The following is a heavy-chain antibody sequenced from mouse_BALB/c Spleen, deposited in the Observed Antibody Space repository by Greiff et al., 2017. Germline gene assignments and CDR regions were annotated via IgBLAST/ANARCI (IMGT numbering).Heavy chain of an antibody. CDR3: ARTTATTVYAMDY. Sequence: EVKLVESGGGLVKPGGSLKLSCAASGFTFSSYAMSWVRQSPEKRLEWVAEISSGGSYTYYPDTVTGRFTISRDNAKNTLYLEMSSLRSEDTAMYYCARTTATTVYAMDYWGQGTSVTVSS. CDR1: GFTFSSYA. J-gene: IGHJ4*01. D-gene: IGHD1-2*01. CDR2: ISSGGSYT. V-gene: IGHV5-9-4*01.